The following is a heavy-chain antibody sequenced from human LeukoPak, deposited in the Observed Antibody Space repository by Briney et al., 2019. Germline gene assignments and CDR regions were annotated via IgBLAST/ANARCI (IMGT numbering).Heavy chain of an antibody. V-gene: IGHV3-74*01. D-gene: IGHD2-2*01. J-gene: IGHJ6*03. CDR2: INSDGSST. Sequence: GGSLRLSCAASGFTFSSYWMHWVRQAPGKGLVWVSRINSDGSSTSYADSVKGRFTISRDNAKNTLYLQMNSLRAEDTAVYYCAKDREYQLLQNYYYYYMDVWGKGTTVTVSS. CDR1: GFTFSSYW. CDR3: AKDREYQLLQNYYYYYMDV.